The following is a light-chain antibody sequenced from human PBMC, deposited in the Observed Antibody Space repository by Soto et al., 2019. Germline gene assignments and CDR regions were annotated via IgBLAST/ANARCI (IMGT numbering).Light chain of an antibody. CDR1: QSVSNNY. CDR2: GAS. CDR3: QQYSSSPWT. J-gene: IGKJ1*01. Sequence: EIVLTQSPGTLSLSPGERATLSCRASQSVSNNYLAWYQQKPGQAPRLLIYGASSRATGIPDRFSGSGSGTDFTLTITRLDPEDFAVYYCQQYSSSPWTFGQGTKVEIK. V-gene: IGKV3-20*01.